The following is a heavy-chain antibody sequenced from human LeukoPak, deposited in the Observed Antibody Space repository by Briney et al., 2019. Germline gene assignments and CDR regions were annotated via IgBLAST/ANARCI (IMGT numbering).Heavy chain of an antibody. CDR1: GFTFSDDY. CDR2: ISSGSSNI. J-gene: IGHJ3*02. V-gene: IGHV3-11*05. CDR3: ARERAFYDSSGYSGRHAFDT. D-gene: IGHD3-22*01. Sequence: PGGSLRLSCEASGFTFSDDYMSWIRQAPGKGLEWLSYISSGSSNIRYADSVKGRFTVSRDNAKNSLYLQMNSLRVEDTAVYYCARERAFYDSSGYSGRHAFDTWGQGTMVTVSS.